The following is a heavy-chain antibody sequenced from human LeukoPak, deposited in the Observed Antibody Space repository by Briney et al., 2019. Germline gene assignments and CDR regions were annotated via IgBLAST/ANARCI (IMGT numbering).Heavy chain of an antibody. D-gene: IGHD6-19*01. J-gene: IGHJ5*02. CDR3: ARAGIAVATLLEGFFDP. CDR1: GGSVSSGSYY. Sequence: SETLSLTCIVSGGSVSSGSYYWSWIRQPPGKGLEWIGYIYYSGSTNYNPSLKSRVTISVDTSKNQFSLKLSSVTAADTAVYYCARAGIAVATLLEGFFDPWGQGTLVTVSS. CDR2: IYYSGST. V-gene: IGHV4-61*01.